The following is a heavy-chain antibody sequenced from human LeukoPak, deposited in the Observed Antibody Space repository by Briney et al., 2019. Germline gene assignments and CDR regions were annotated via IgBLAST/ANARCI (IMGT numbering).Heavy chain of an antibody. CDR3: ARATIGELAVDYFDY. V-gene: IGHV1-69*13. J-gene: IGHJ4*02. Sequence: ASVKVSCKASGYTFTSYGISWVRQAPGQGLEWMGGIIPIFGTANYAQKFQGRVTITADEPTSTAYMELSSLRSEDTAVYYCARATIGELAVDYFDYWGQGTLVTVSS. D-gene: IGHD3-10*01. CDR2: IIPIFGTA. CDR1: GYTFTSYG.